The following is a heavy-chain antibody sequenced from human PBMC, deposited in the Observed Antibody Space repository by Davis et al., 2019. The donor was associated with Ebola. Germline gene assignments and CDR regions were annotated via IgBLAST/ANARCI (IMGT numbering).Heavy chain of an antibody. CDR3: ARDSRYYYYYGMDV. Sequence: GESLKISCAASGFTFSSYAMSWVRQAPGKGLEWVSAISGSGGSTYYADSVKGRFTISRDNSKNTLYLQMNSLRAEDTAVYYCARDSRYYYYYGMDVWGQGTTVTVSS. CDR2: ISGSGGST. J-gene: IGHJ6*02. CDR1: GFTFSSYA. V-gene: IGHV3-23*01.